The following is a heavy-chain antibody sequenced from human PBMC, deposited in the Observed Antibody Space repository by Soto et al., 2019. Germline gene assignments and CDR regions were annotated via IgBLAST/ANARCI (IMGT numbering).Heavy chain of an antibody. CDR2: ISYDGSNK. CDR3: ATGRTAATTWEFAY. CDR1: GFTFSSYG. D-gene: IGHD1-26*01. J-gene: IGHJ4*02. Sequence: QVQVVESGGGVVQPGRSLRLSCAASGFTFSSYGMHWVRQAPGKGLEWVAVISYDGSNKYYADSVKGRFTISRDNSENTLYLQMNSLRAEDTAVYYCATGRTAATTWEFAYSSQGTLVTVSS. V-gene: IGHV3-30*03.